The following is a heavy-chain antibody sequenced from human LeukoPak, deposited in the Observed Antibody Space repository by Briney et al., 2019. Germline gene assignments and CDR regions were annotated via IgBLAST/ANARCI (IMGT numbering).Heavy chain of an antibody. V-gene: IGHV3-74*01. J-gene: IGHJ6*02. CDR3: ARTYHGYGMDV. CDR1: GFTFSNYW. D-gene: IGHD2-2*01. Sequence: GGSLRLSCAASGFTFSNYWMHWVRQAPGKGLVWVSLINSDGSSTNYADSVQGRFTISRDNIKKTLYLQMNSLRAEDTAVYYCARTYHGYGMDVWGQGTTVTVSS. CDR2: INSDGSST.